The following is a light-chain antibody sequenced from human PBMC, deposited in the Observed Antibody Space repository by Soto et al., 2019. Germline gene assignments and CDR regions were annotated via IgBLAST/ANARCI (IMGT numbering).Light chain of an antibody. V-gene: IGKV1-39*01. CDR1: QDISNY. J-gene: IGKJ5*01. CDR2: KAS. Sequence: IRMTQSPSSFSASTGDRVTITCRASQDISNYLNWYQQKPGKAPKLLIYKASTLKSGVPSRFSGSGSGTDFTLTISSLQPEDFATYYCQQSYSTPGGTFGQGTRLEIK. CDR3: QQSYSTPGGT.